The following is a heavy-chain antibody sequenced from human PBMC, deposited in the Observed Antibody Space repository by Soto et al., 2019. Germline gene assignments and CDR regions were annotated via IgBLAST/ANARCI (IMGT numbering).Heavy chain of an antibody. CDR2: ISGSGVST. V-gene: IGHV3-23*01. CDR3: AKVRGPEDFFDY. D-gene: IGHD3-10*01. J-gene: IGHJ4*02. CDR1: GFTFSSYA. Sequence: EVQLLESGGGLVQPGGSLRLSCAASGFTFSSYAVNWVRQAPGEGLEWVSAISGSGVSTIYADSVKGRFTISRDNSKNTVHLQMNSLRAEDTALYYCAKVRGPEDFFDYWGQGTLVTVSS.